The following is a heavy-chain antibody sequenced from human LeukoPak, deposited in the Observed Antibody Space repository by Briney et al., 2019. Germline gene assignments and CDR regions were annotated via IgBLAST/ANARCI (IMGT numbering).Heavy chain of an antibody. CDR1: GGTFSSYA. V-gene: IGHV1-69*06. J-gene: IGHJ4*02. D-gene: IGHD3/OR15-3a*01. CDR3: ARGDWLLNQRPFHFDY. CDR2: IIPIFGTA. Sequence: SVKVSCKASGGTFSSYAISWARQAPGQGLEWMGGIIPIFGTANYAQKFQGRVTITADKSTSTAYMELSSLRSEDTAVYYCARGDWLLNQRPFHFDYWGQGTLVTVSS.